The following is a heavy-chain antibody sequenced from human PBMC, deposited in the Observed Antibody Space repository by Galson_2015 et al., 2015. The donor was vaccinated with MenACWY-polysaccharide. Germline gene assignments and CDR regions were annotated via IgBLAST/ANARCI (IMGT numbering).Heavy chain of an antibody. CDR1: GFSLGAWY. Sequence: SLRLSCAASGFSLGAWYMSWIRQAPGKGLEWLSYISKSGDSIYYGDSVKGRFAISRDNVKNSLYLQLNSLEVEDTAIYYCARGHYGLDVWGQGTPVTVSS. CDR2: ISKSGDSI. V-gene: IGHV3-11*01. CDR3: ARGHYGLDV. J-gene: IGHJ6*02.